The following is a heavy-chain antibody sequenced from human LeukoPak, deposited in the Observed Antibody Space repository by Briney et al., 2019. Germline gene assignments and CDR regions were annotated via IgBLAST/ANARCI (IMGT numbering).Heavy chain of an antibody. CDR1: GFPFSSYW. J-gene: IGHJ6*02. CDR3: ARDRSNYDYYGMDV. CDR2: ISYDGSNK. V-gene: IGHV3-30*01. Sequence: GGSLRLSCVASGFPFSSYWMTWVRQAPGNVLEWVAVISYDGSNKYYADSVKGRFTISRDNSKNTLYLQMNSLRAEDTAVYYCARDRSNYDYYGMDVWGQGTTVTVSS.